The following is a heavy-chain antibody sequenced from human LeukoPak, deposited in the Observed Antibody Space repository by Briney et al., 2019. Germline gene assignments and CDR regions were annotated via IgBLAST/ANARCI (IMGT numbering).Heavy chain of an antibody. D-gene: IGHD3-22*01. V-gene: IGHV1-24*01. CDR1: GYTLTELS. J-gene: IGHJ3*02. CDR3: ATDFEDYYDSSDQNAGSAFDI. Sequence: ASVKVSCKVSGYTLTELSMHWVRRAPGKGLEWMGGFDPEDGETIYAQKFQGRVTMTEDTSTDTAYMELSSLRSEDTAVYYCATDFEDYYDSSDQNAGSAFDIWGQGTMVTVSS. CDR2: FDPEDGET.